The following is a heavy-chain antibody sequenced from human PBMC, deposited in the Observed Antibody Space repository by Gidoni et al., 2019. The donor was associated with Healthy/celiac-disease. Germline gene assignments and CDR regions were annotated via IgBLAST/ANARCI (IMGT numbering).Heavy chain of an antibody. CDR2: IYYSGST. CDR1: GRSISSYY. D-gene: IGHD2-2*01. V-gene: IGHV4-59*01. CDR3: ARVVVPAAKYWGTWFDP. J-gene: IGHJ5*02. Sequence: QVQLQESGPGLVTPSATLSLTCTVSGRSISSYYWSWIRQPPGKGLEWIGYIYYSGSTNYNPSLKSRVTISVDTSKNQFSLKLSSVTAADTAVYYCARVVVPAAKYWGTWFDPWGQGTLVTVSS.